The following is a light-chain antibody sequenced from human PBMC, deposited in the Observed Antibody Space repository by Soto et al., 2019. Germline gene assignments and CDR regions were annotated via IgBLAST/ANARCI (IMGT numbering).Light chain of an antibody. CDR1: QSISSY. CDR3: QQSYSTPYT. CDR2: AAS. Sequence: DIQMTQSPSSLSASVGDRVTITSRASQSISSYLNWYQQKPGKVPKLLIYAASSLQSGVPSRFSGSGSGTDFTLTISSLQPEDFATYYCQQSYSTPYTFGHGTKLEIK. J-gene: IGKJ2*01. V-gene: IGKV1-39*01.